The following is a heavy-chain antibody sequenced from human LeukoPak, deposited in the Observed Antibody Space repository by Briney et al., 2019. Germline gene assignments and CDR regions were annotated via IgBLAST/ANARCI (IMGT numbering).Heavy chain of an antibody. CDR1: GVTLSNYA. Sequence: PGGSLRLSCVASGVTLSNYAMSWVRQAPGKGLEWVANIKQDGSEKYYVDSVKGRFTISRDNAENSLYLQMNSLRAEDTALFYCARVPASGNSFFDYWGQGTLVTVSS. CDR3: ARVPASGNSFFDY. J-gene: IGHJ4*02. V-gene: IGHV3-7*03. D-gene: IGHD2-15*01. CDR2: IKQDGSEK.